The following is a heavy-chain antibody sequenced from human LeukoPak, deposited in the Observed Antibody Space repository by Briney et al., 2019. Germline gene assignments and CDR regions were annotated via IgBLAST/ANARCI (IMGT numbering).Heavy chain of an antibody. Sequence: SETLSLTCAVYGGSFSGYYWSWIRQPPGKGLEWIGEINHSGSTNYNPSLKSRVTISVDTSKNQFSLKLSSVTAADTAVYYCARGSYYYDSSGYRNYYYYGMDVWGQGTTATVSS. CDR1: GGSFSGYY. J-gene: IGHJ6*02. CDR2: INHSGST. D-gene: IGHD3-22*01. CDR3: ARGSYYYDSSGYRNYYYYGMDV. V-gene: IGHV4-34*01.